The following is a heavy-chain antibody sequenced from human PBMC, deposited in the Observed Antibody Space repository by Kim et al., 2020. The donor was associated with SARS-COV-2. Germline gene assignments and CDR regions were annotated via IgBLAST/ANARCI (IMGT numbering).Heavy chain of an antibody. CDR2: IKSKTDGGTT. J-gene: IGHJ6*02. CDR3: TTGDPNSGSYARGYYYYYYGMDV. V-gene: IGHV3-15*01. D-gene: IGHD1-26*01. Sequence: GGSLRLSCAASGFTFNNAWMSWVRQAPGKGLEWVGRIKSKTDGGTTDYAAPVKGRFTISRDDSKNTLYLQMNSLKTEDTAVYYCTTGDPNSGSYARGYYYYYYGMDVWGQGTTVTVSS. CDR1: GFTFNNAW.